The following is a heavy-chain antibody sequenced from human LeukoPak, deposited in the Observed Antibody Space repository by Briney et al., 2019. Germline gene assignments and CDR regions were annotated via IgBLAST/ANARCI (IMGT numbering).Heavy chain of an antibody. CDR1: GFTFSSYA. V-gene: IGHV3-64*01. D-gene: IGHD1-26*01. CDR3: ASGGGSYLCAFDI. Sequence: GGSLRLSCAASGFTFSSYAMHWVRQAPGKGLEYVSAISSNGGSTYYANSVKGRFTISRDNSKNTLYLQMGSLRAEDMAAYYCASGGGSYLCAFDIWGQGTMVNVSS. CDR2: ISSNGGST. J-gene: IGHJ3*02.